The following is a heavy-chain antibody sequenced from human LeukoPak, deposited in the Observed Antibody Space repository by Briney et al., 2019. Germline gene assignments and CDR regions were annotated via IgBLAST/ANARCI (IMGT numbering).Heavy chain of an antibody. CDR1: GYTFTGYY. D-gene: IGHD3-3*01. CDR2: FSAYNGNT. Sequence: ASVKVSCKASGYTFTGYYMHWVRQAPGQGLEWMGWFSAYNGNTNYAQKLQGRVTMTTDTSTSTAYMELRSLRSDDTAVYYCARDLSTTIFGVVIIGYFDYWGQGTLVTVSS. J-gene: IGHJ4*02. CDR3: ARDLSTTIFGVVIIGYFDY. V-gene: IGHV1-18*04.